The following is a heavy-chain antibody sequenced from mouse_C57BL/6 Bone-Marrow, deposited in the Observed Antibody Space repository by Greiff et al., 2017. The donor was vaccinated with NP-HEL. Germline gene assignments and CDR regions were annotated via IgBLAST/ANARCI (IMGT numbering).Heavy chain of an antibody. D-gene: IGHD2-10*02. CDR2: ISSGGSYT. Sequence: DVMLVESGGDLVKPGGSLKLSCAASGFTFSSYGMSWVRQTPDKRLEWVATISSGGSYTYYPDSVKGRFTISRDNAKNTLYLQMSSLKSEDTAMYYCARHRYGNYWFAYWGQGTLVTVSA. V-gene: IGHV5-6*02. J-gene: IGHJ3*01. CDR1: GFTFSSYG. CDR3: ARHRYGNYWFAY.